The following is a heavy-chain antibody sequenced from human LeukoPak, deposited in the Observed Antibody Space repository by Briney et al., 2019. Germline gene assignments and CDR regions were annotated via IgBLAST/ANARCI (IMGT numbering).Heavy chain of an antibody. CDR3: ARGLGYSYGYGIDY. D-gene: IGHD5-18*01. CDR1: GFIFSSYA. J-gene: IGHJ4*02. CDR2: IWFDGSNT. Sequence: PGGSLRLSCAASGFIFSSYAMHWVRQAPGKGPEWVAIIWFDGSNTYYAESVEGRSTISRDNSKNTLYLQMNSLRAEDTAVYSCARGLGYSYGYGIDYWGQGTLVIASS. V-gene: IGHV3-33*01.